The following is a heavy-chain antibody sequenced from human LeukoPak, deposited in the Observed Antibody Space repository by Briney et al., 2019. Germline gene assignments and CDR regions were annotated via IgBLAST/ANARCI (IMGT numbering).Heavy chain of an antibody. CDR1: GFTFNDYY. V-gene: IGHV3-11*01. D-gene: IGHD5/OR15-5a*01. J-gene: IGHJ6*03. CDR2: INISATVM. Sequence: GGSLRLSCAASGFTFNDYYMSWIRQAPGKGLEWFAYINISATVMKYADSVTGRFTISRDNAKNSVYLQMDSLRAEDTAVYYCVREASSLRPFFYIDVWGEGTTVTVSS. CDR3: VREASSLRPFFYIDV.